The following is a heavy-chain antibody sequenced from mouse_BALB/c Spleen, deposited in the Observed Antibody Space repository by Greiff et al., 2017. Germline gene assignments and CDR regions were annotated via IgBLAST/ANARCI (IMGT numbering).Heavy chain of an antibody. J-gene: IGHJ2*01. CDR2: INSNGGST. Sequence: EVKLMESGGGLVQPGGSLKLSCAASGFTFSSYGMSWVRQTPDKRLELVATINSNGGSTYYPDSVKGRFTISRDNAKNTLYLQMSSLKSEDTAMYYCARGDWEDYWGQGTTLTVSS. D-gene: IGHD4-1*01. CDR3: ARGDWEDY. CDR1: GFTFSSYG. V-gene: IGHV5-6-3*01.